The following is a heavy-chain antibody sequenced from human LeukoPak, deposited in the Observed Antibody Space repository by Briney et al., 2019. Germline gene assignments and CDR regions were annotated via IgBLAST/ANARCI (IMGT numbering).Heavy chain of an antibody. D-gene: IGHD2-15*01. Sequence: GGSLRLSCAASGFTFSTYWMSWVRQAPGKGLEWVSAISGSGGSTYYADSVKGRFTISRDNSKNTLYLQMNSLRAEDTAVYYCAKAGRAAPGDNWFDPWGQGTLVTVSS. CDR2: ISGSGGST. CDR1: GFTFSTYW. V-gene: IGHV3-23*01. CDR3: AKAGRAAPGDNWFDP. J-gene: IGHJ5*02.